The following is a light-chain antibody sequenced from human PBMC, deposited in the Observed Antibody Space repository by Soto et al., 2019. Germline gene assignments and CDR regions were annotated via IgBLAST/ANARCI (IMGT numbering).Light chain of an antibody. CDR1: QSVSSN. Sequence: EIVMTQSPATLSVSPGERATLSCRASQSVSSNLAWYQQKPGQAPRLLIYGASTRATGIPARFSGSGSGTEFTLTISSLQSEDFAVYYCQQYNNSPLTFGGGTQVEIK. CDR3: QQYNNSPLT. J-gene: IGKJ4*01. V-gene: IGKV3-15*01. CDR2: GAS.